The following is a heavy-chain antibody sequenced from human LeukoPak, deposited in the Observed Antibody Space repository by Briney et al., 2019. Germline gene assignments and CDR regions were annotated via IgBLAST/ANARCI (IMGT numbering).Heavy chain of an antibody. V-gene: IGHV1-69*13. CDR1: GGTFSSYA. CDR3: TRRSIAPTTTEDY. D-gene: IGHD1-7*01. Sequence: ASVKVSCKASGGTFSSYAISWVRQAPGQGLEWMGGIIPIFGTASYAQKFQGRVTITADESTSTAYMELSSLRSEDTAVYYCTRRSIAPTTTEDYWGQGTLVTVSS. CDR2: IIPIFGTA. J-gene: IGHJ4*02.